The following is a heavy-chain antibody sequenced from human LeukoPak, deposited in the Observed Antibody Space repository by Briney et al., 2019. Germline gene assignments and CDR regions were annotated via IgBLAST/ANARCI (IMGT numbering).Heavy chain of an antibody. V-gene: IGHV3-74*01. CDR1: GFTFSSYW. CDR3: AREADTAMAHFDY. D-gene: IGHD5-18*01. CDR2: INTDGSST. J-gene: IGHJ4*02. Sequence: GGSLRLSCAASGFTFSSYWMHWVRQAPGKGLVWVSRINTDGSSTSYADSVKGRFTISRDNSKNTLYLQMNSLRAEDTAVYYCAREADTAMAHFDYWGQGTLVTVSS.